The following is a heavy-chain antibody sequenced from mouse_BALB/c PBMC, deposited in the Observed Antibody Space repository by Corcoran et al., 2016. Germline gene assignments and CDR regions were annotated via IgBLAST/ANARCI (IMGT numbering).Heavy chain of an antibody. D-gene: IGHD2-12*01. CDR2: INTYTGEP. CDR3: ARKELLRFAY. J-gene: IGHJ3*01. V-gene: IGHV9-1*02. CDR1: GYTFTNYG. Sequence: QIQLVQSGPELKKPGETVKISCKASGYTFTNYGMNWVKQAPGKGLKWMGWINTYTGEPTYADDFKGRFAFSLETSASTAYLQINNLKNEDMATYFCARKELLRFAYWGQGTRVTVSA.